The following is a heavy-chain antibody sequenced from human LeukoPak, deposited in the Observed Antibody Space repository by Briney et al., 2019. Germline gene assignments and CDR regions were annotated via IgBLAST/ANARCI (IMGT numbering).Heavy chain of an antibody. Sequence: SETLSLTCTVSGGSISNYYWGWIRQPPGEGLEWIGSIYYSGSTYYNSSLQSRVTISVHMSNNQFALKLSSVTAADTAVYYCARDPSWYRFDYWGQGTLVTVSS. D-gene: IGHD6-13*01. CDR2: IYYSGST. CDR1: GGSISNYY. V-gene: IGHV4-39*06. J-gene: IGHJ4*02. CDR3: ARDPSWYRFDY.